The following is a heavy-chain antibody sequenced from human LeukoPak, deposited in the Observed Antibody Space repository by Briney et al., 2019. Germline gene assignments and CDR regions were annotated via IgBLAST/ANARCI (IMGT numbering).Heavy chain of an antibody. CDR1: GYTLTELS. CDR3: ATGLLYFVNFDY. J-gene: IGHJ4*02. Sequence: VASVKVSCKVSGYTLTELSMHWVRQAPGKGLEWMGGFDPEDGETIYAQKFQGRVTMTEDTSTDTAYMELSSLRSEDTAVYYCATGLLYFVNFDYWGQGTLVTVSS. V-gene: IGHV1-24*01. D-gene: IGHD3-9*01. CDR2: FDPEDGET.